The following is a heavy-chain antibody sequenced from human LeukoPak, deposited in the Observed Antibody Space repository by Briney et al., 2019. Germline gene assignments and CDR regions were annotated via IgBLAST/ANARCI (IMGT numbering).Heavy chain of an antibody. CDR3: ARIAYCGGDCFYGMDV. J-gene: IGHJ6*02. D-gene: IGHD2-21*01. CDR1: GYTFTGYY. CDR2: INPNSGGT. V-gene: IGHV1-2*02. Sequence: ASVKVPCTASGYTFTGYYMHWVRQAPGQGLEWMGWINPNSGGTNYAQKFQGRVTMTRDTSISTAYMELSRLRSDDTAVYYCARIAYCGGDCFYGMDVWGQGTTVTVSS.